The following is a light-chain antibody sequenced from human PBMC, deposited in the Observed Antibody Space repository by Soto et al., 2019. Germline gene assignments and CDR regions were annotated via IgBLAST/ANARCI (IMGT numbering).Light chain of an antibody. J-gene: IGKJ2*01. CDR2: DAS. Sequence: EIVLTQSPATLSLSPGERATLSCRASQSVSSYLAWYQHKPGQAPRLLIYDASNRATGIPARFSGGGSGTEFTLTISSLEPEDFAVYYCQQRFNWPRFTCGQGTKLEIK. CDR3: QQRFNWPRFT. V-gene: IGKV3-11*01. CDR1: QSVSSY.